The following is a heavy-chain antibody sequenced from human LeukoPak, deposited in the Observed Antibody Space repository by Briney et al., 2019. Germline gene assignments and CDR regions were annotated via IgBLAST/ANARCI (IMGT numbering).Heavy chain of an antibody. Sequence: GGSLRLSCAASGFTFSSYAMSWVRQAPGKGLEWVSAISGSGGSTYYADSVKGRFTISRDNSKNTLYLQMNSLRAEDTAVYYCAKGLDMVRGVVSPYYYYYGMDVWGQGTTVTVSS. D-gene: IGHD3-10*01. CDR2: ISGSGGST. V-gene: IGHV3-23*01. CDR3: AKGLDMVRGVVSPYYYYYGMDV. J-gene: IGHJ6*02. CDR1: GFTFSSYA.